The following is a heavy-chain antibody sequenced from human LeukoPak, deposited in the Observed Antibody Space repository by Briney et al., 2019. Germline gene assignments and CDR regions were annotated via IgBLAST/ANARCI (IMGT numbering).Heavy chain of an antibody. D-gene: IGHD2-15*01. V-gene: IGHV4-59*01. CDR3: AREATYCSGGSCYSNYYYYMDV. CDR1: GGSISSYY. J-gene: IGHJ6*03. Sequence: PSETLSLTCTVSGGSISSYYWSWIRQPPGKGLEWIGYIYYSGSTNYNPSLKSRVTISVDTSMNQFSLKLSSATAADTAVYYCAREATYCSGGSCYSNYYYYMDVWGKGTTVTVSS. CDR2: IYYSGST.